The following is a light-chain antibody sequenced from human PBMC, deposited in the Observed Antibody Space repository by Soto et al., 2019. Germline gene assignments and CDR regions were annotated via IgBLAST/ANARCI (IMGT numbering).Light chain of an antibody. CDR3: QQYKTYTYT. Sequence: DIQMTQSPSTLSASVGDRVTITCRASQSIDRWLAWYQQKPGKAPKLLIYRASSLESGVPSRFSGSGSGTESTLTISSLQPDEFTTYYCQQYKTYTYTFAQGTKLEIK. CDR1: QSIDRW. J-gene: IGKJ2*01. V-gene: IGKV1-5*03. CDR2: RAS.